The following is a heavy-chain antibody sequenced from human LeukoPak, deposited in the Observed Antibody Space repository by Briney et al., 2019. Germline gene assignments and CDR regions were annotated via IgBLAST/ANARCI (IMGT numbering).Heavy chain of an antibody. Sequence: SQTLSLTCAISGDSVSSNSAAWNWTRQSPSRGLEWLGRTYYRSKWYNDYAVSVKSRITINPDTSKNQFSLQLNSVTPEDTAVYYCAGENLSQWLVPVYFDYWGQGTLVTVSS. CDR3: AGENLSQWLVPVYFDY. CDR1: GDSVSSNSAA. V-gene: IGHV6-1*01. D-gene: IGHD6-19*01. J-gene: IGHJ4*02. CDR2: TYYRSKWYN.